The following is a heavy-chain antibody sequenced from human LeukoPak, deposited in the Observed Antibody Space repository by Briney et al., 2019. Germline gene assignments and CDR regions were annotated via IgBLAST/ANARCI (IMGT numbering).Heavy chain of an antibody. CDR2: INHSGAI. V-gene: IGHV4-34*01. D-gene: IGHD3-10*01. J-gene: IGHJ4*02. CDR3: TRGGYGRGRHYRF. Sequence: SETLSLTCAFYGGSFSGYYWSWIRQSPGKGLEWIGEINHSGAIDYNTSLKRRVTISVDTSKNQFSQNRNSVTDADTAVYYCTRGGYGRGRHYRFWGQGTLVTVPS. CDR1: GGSFSGYY.